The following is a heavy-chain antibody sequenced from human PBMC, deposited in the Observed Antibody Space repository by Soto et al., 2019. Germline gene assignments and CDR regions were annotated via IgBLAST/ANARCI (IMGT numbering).Heavy chain of an antibody. J-gene: IGHJ4*02. Sequence: QAQLVESGGGVVQPGRSLRLSCAASGFTFSSYGMHWGRQAPGTGLEWVAVISYDGGLQHYADSVKGRFTISRDNSKNMVLLKMNSLRAEDTAVYYCVSDRGYGHASVPYSWGQGTLVSVSS. CDR1: GFTFSSYG. CDR2: ISYDGGLQ. V-gene: IGHV3-30*03. D-gene: IGHD5-18*01. CDR3: VSDRGYGHASVPYS.